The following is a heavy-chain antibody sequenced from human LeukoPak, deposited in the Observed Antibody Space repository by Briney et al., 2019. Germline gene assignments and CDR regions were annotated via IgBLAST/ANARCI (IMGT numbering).Heavy chain of an antibody. CDR2: INNDGSST. Sequence: PGGSLRLSCAASGFTFSSYWMHWVRQAPGKGLLWVSRINNDGSSTSYADSVKGRFTISRDNAKNTLYLQMNSLRAEDTAVYYCARPTKEGSSWYWWFDPWGQGTLVTVSS. J-gene: IGHJ5*02. D-gene: IGHD6-13*01. V-gene: IGHV3-74*01. CDR1: GFTFSSYW. CDR3: ARPTKEGSSWYWWFDP.